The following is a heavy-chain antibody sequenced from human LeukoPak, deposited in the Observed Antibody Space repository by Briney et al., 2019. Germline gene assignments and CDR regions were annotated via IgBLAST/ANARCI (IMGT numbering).Heavy chain of an antibody. V-gene: IGHV4-59*11. J-gene: IGHJ4*02. CDR3: ARETGYSSSLLDY. CDR2: IYYSGST. CDR1: GGSISSHY. D-gene: IGHD6-13*01. Sequence: KSSETLSLTCTVSGGSISSHYRSWIRQPPGKGLEWIGYIYYSGSTNYNPSLKSRVTISVDTSKNQFSLKLSSVTAADTAVYYCARETGYSSSLLDYWGQGTLVTVSS.